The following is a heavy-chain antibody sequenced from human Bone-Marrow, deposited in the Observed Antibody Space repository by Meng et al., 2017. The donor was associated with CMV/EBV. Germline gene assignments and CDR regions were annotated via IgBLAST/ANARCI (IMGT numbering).Heavy chain of an antibody. CDR1: GGTFSNYA. V-gene: IGHV1-69*05. Sequence: SVKVSCKASGGTFSNYAISWVRQAPGQGLEWMGGIIPFLGTVSYSQKFRGRVTISTDESTSRAYMELSSLRSADTAVYYCARMGDVLLWFGELLRTGYYGMDVWGQGTTVTVYS. D-gene: IGHD3-10*01. CDR2: IIPFLGTV. J-gene: IGHJ6*02. CDR3: ARMGDVLLWFGELLRTGYYGMDV.